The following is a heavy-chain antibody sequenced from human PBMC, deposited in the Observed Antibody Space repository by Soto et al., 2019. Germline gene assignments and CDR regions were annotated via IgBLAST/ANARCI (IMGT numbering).Heavy chain of an antibody. CDR3: ARAPFVAAPVDV. CDR1: GGSIKDYC. CDR2: IYYSGST. Sequence: PSETPSLTCTVSGGSIKDYCWSWIGQSPGKGLEYIGYIYYSGSTNYNPSLKSRVTISVDTSKMQFSLRLSSVTAADTAVYYCARAPFVAAPVDVWGPGTTVTVSS. J-gene: IGHJ6*02. D-gene: IGHD6-13*01. V-gene: IGHV4-59*01.